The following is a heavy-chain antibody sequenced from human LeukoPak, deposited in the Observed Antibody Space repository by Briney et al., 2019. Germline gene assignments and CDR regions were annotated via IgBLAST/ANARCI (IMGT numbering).Heavy chain of an antibody. V-gene: IGHV3-23*01. CDR1: GFTFSSYA. CDR3: AKTYGSGSYHRAYYYYGMDV. Sequence: GGSLRLSRAASGFTFSSYAMSWVRQAPGKGLEWVSAISGSGGSTYYADSVKGRFTISRDNSKNTLYLQMNSLRAEDTAVYYCAKTYGSGSYHRAYYYYGMDVWGQGTTVTVSS. J-gene: IGHJ6*02. CDR2: ISGSGGST. D-gene: IGHD3-10*01.